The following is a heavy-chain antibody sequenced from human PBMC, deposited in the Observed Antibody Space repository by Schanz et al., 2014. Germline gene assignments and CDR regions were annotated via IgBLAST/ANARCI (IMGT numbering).Heavy chain of an antibody. CDR1: GFTLSSYA. J-gene: IGHJ3*02. D-gene: IGHD3-22*01. CDR2: INTADTT. Sequence: DVQLAESGGGLVQPGGSLRLSCAASGFTLSSYALSWVRQSPGKGLEWVSAINTADTTYYADSVKGRFTVSRDNSKNTGYLHMNSLRDEDTAVYYCAKGRDSLMTIDAFDMWGQGTMVTVSS. CDR3: AKGRDSLMTIDAFDM. V-gene: IGHV3-23*04.